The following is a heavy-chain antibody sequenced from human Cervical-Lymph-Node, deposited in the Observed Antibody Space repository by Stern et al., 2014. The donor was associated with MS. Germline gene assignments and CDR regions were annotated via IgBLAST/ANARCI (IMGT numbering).Heavy chain of an antibody. J-gene: IGHJ5*01. CDR1: GYTFTSDD. V-gene: IGHV1-8*01. CDR3: TKAWDS. CDR2: MNPDSGDT. Sequence: VQLEESGAEVRKPGASVKVSCKASGYTFTSDDINWVRQAPWQGLEWMGWMNPDSGDTGFAQKFQGRVTMTRDTSITTAFMELTNLRSDDTAVYYCTKAWDSWGPGTLIIVSS.